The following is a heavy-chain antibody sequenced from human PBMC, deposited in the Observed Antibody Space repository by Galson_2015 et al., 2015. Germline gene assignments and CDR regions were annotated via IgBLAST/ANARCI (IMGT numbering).Heavy chain of an antibody. CDR2: ISRGSNTI. D-gene: IGHD5-18*01. CDR3: ARGPQSGFGYHVFDY. CDR1: GFTFSAHK. Sequence: SLRLSCAASGFTFSAHKMNWVRQAPGKGLEWISYISRGSNTIFYADSVKGRFTVSRDDAKDSLFLQMDSLRDDDTAVYYCARGPQSGFGYHVFDYWGQGALVTVSS. V-gene: IGHV3-48*02. J-gene: IGHJ4*02.